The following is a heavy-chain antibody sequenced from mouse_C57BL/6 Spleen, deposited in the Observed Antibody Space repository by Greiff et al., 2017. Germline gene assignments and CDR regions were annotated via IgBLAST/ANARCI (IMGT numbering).Heavy chain of an antibody. CDR2: INPYNGGT. Sequence: EVQLQQSGPVLVKPGASVKMSCKASGYTFTDYYMNWVKQSHGKSLEWIGVINPYNGGTSYNQKFKGKATLTVDKSSSTAYMELNSLTSEDSAVYYCARERRGYDYDYAMDYWGQGTSVTVSS. CDR3: ARERRGYDYDYAMDY. V-gene: IGHV1-19*01. CDR1: GYTFTDYY. D-gene: IGHD2-4*01. J-gene: IGHJ4*01.